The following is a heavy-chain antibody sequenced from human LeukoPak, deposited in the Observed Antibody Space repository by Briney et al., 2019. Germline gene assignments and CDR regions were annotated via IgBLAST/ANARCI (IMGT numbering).Heavy chain of an antibody. CDR3: ARGRSGYSYVHDAFDI. V-gene: IGHV4-59*01. Sequence: SETLSLTCTVSGASISPDYWSWIRQPPGKGLEWIGYIYYSGSTNYNPSLKSRVTISVDTSKNQFSLKLSSVTAADTAVYYCARGRSGYSYVHDAFDIWGQGTMVTVSS. CDR2: IYYSGST. D-gene: IGHD5-18*01. J-gene: IGHJ3*02. CDR1: GASISPDY.